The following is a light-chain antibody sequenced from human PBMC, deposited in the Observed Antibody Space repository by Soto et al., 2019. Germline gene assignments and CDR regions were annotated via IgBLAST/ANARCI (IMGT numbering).Light chain of an antibody. Sequence: DIQMTQSPSSLSASVRDRVTITCRASQTISTHLNWYQQKPGKAPKLLIYAASTLQSGVPSRFSGSGSATDFTLTINSLQPEDFATYYCQQSLTIPYTFGQGTKLEIK. CDR3: QQSLTIPYT. CDR2: AAS. J-gene: IGKJ2*01. CDR1: QTISTH. V-gene: IGKV1-39*01.